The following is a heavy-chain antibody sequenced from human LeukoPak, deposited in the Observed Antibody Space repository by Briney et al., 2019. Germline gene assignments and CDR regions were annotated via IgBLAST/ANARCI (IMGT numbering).Heavy chain of an antibody. D-gene: IGHD3-3*01. J-gene: IGHJ5*02. CDR1: SASMTSAGSY. CDR3: ALGHHDSNKAGNDWFDP. CDR2: VSYRGTT. Sequence: SETLSLTCTVSSASMTSAGSYWSWIRHHPGKGLEWIGYVSYRGTTYYNPFLKSRVTISMDTSKNQFSLRLTSVTAADTALYYCALGHHDSNKAGNDWFDPWGQGTLVIVSS. V-gene: IGHV4-31*03.